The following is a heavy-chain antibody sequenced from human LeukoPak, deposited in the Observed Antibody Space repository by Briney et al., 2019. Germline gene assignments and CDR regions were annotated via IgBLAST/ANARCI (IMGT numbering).Heavy chain of an antibody. Sequence: GGSLRLSCAASGFTFSIYGMHWVRQAPGKGLEWVAVISYDGSNKYYADSVKGRFTISRDNSKNTLYLQMNSLRAEDTAVYYCAKIKRATDAFDIWGQGTMVTVSS. CDR2: ISYDGSNK. CDR1: GFTFSIYG. D-gene: IGHD1-26*01. J-gene: IGHJ3*02. CDR3: AKIKRATDAFDI. V-gene: IGHV3-30*18.